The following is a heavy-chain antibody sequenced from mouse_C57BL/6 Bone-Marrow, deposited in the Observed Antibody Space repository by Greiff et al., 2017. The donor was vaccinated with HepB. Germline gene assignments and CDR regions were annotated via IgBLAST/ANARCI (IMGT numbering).Heavy chain of an antibody. Sequence: EVQLQESGPGLVKPSQSLSLTCSVTGYSITSGYYWNWIRQFPGNKLEWMGYISYDGSNNYNPSLKNRISITRDTSKNQFFLKLNSVTTEDTATYYCARGYGYLFAYWGQGTLVTVSA. CDR2: ISYDGSN. V-gene: IGHV3-6*01. D-gene: IGHD2-2*01. CDR1: GYSITSGYY. J-gene: IGHJ3*01. CDR3: ARGYGYLFAY.